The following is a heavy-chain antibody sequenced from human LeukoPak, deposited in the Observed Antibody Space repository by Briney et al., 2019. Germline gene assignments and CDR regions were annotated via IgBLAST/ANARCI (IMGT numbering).Heavy chain of an antibody. CDR2: MNPNSGNT. D-gene: IGHD5-12*01. CDR3: ARKMWGALRYNWFDP. CDR1: GYTFTSYD. Sequence: ASVKVSCKASGYTFTSYDINWVRQASGQGLEWMGWMNPNSGNTGYAQKFQGRVTMTRNTSISTAYIELSSLRSEDTAVYYSARKMWGALRYNWFDPWGQGTLVTVSS. J-gene: IGHJ5*02. V-gene: IGHV1-8*01.